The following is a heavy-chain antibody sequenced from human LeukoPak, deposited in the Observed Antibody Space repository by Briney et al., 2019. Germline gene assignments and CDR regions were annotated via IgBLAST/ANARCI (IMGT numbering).Heavy chain of an antibody. CDR1: GGSISSYY. J-gene: IGHJ5*02. CDR3: ARENPLPGSYGYVVGSGWFDP. D-gene: IGHD5-18*01. Sequence: PSETLSLTCTVSGGSISSYYWSWIRQPPGKGLEWIGYIYYSGSTNYNPSLKSRVTISVDTSKNQFSLKLSSVTAADTAVYYCARENPLPGSYGYVVGSGWFDPWGQGTLVTVSS. V-gene: IGHV4-59*01. CDR2: IYYSGST.